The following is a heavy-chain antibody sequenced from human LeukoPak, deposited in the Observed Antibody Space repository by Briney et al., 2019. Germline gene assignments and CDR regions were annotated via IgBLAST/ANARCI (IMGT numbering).Heavy chain of an antibody. CDR3: ATSGDTFELDY. V-gene: IGHV3-30*03. CDR1: GFTFSSYG. Sequence: GGSLRLSCAASGFTFSSYGMHWVRQAPGKGLEWVAVISYDGSNKYYADSVKGRFTISRDNSKNTPYLQMNSLRAEDTAVYYCATSGDTFELDYWGQGTLVTVSS. CDR2: ISYDGSNK. J-gene: IGHJ4*02. D-gene: IGHD1-26*01.